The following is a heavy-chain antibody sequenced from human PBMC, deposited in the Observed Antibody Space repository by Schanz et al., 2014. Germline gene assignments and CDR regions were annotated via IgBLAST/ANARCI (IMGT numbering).Heavy chain of an antibody. J-gene: IGHJ6*03. Sequence: EVQLVESGGGLVKPGGSLRLSCAASGFTFSTYYMNWVRQASGKGLEWVSSISSSSSYISYADSVKGRFTISRDNAKNSLYLQMNSLRAEDTAVYSCARPSDSSWYMDVWGKWTTVTVSS. CDR3: ARPSDSSWYMDV. CDR1: GFTFSTYY. V-gene: IGHV3-21*02. CDR2: ISSSSSYI. D-gene: IGHD2-21*02.